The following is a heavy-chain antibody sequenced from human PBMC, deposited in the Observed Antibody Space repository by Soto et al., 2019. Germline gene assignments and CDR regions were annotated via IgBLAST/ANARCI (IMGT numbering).Heavy chain of an antibody. D-gene: IGHD2-15*01. CDR3: AKSPCSGGSCYSGPRPTFGWFDP. J-gene: IGHJ5*02. CDR2: ISGSGGST. Sequence: GGSLRLSCAASGFTFSSYAMSWVRQAPGKGLEWVSAISGSGGSTYYADSVKGRFTISRDNSKNTLYLQMNSLRAEDTAVYYCAKSPCSGGSCYSGPRPTFGWFDPWGQGALVTVSS. V-gene: IGHV3-23*01. CDR1: GFTFSSYA.